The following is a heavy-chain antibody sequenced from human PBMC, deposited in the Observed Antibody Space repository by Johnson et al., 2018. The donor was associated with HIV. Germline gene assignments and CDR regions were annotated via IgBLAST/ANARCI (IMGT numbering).Heavy chain of an antibody. CDR3: AKEGPGVFGGALDI. V-gene: IGHV3-11*04. CDR1: GFTFSDYY. D-gene: IGHD3-16*01. CDR2: ISSSGRTI. Sequence: VQLVESGGGLVQPGMSLRLSCAASGFTFSDYYVSWIRQAPGKGLEWVSYISSSGRTIYYGDSVKGRFTISRDNSKNTLSLQMNSLRAEDTAVYYCAKEGPGVFGGALDIWGQGTMVTVSS. J-gene: IGHJ3*02.